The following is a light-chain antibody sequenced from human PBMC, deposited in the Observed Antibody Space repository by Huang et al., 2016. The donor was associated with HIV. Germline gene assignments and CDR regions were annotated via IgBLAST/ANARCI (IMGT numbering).Light chain of an antibody. CDR3: QQYFISPPT. Sequence: DIVMTQSPDSLAVSLGERATINCKSSQSVVSRTRHKTYLAWYQQRPGQSPTLLIYWASTRQSGVPDRFSGSGSGTHFTLTISSLQAEDVAFYYCQQYFISPPTFGQGTKLEI. CDR2: WAS. CDR1: QSVVSRTRHKTY. V-gene: IGKV4-1*01. J-gene: IGKJ2*01.